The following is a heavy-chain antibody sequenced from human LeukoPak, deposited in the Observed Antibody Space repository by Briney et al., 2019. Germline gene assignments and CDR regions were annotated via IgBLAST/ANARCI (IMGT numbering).Heavy chain of an antibody. CDR2: IREDGGET. D-gene: IGHD5-12*01. J-gene: IGHJ4*02. CDR3: AGGTGGLRPLDC. Sequence: PGGSLRLSCVATGFTFSSNWMSWVRQAPGKGLGGVAYIREDGGETYYVDSVKGRFTISRDNAKNSLYLQMNSLRVEDTAVYYCAGGTGGLRPLDCWGQGTLVTVS. CDR1: GFTFSSNW. V-gene: IGHV3-7*01.